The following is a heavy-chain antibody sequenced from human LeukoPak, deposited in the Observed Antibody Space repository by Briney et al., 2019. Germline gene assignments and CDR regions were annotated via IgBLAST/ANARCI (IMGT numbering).Heavy chain of an antibody. V-gene: IGHV3-74*01. CDR3: VLYSAMASSY. Sequence: GGSLRLSCAASGFTFSSYWMHWVRQAPGKGLVWVSRINTDGSSTRYADSVKGRFAISRDNSKNTLYLQMNSLRAEDTAVYYCVLYSAMASSYWGQGTLVTVSS. D-gene: IGHD5-12*01. J-gene: IGHJ4*02. CDR2: INTDGSST. CDR1: GFTFSSYW.